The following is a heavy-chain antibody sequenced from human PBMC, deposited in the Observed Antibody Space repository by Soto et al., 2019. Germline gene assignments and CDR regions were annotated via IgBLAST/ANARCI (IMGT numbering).Heavy chain of an antibody. D-gene: IGHD3-3*01. Sequence: SETLSLTCTVSGGSISSGDYYWSWIRQPPGKGLERIGYIYHGGSTYYNPSLKSRVTISVDTSKNQFSLKLSSVTAADTAVYYCARTIWSGYYPTVYYYYYYMDVWGKGTTVTVSS. CDR1: GGSISSGDYY. V-gene: IGHV4-30-4*01. J-gene: IGHJ6*03. CDR3: ARTIWSGYYPTVYYYYYYMDV. CDR2: IYHGGST.